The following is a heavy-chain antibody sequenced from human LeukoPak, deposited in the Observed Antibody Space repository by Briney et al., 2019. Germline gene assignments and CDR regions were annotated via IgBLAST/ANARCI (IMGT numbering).Heavy chain of an antibody. D-gene: IGHD2-2*01. CDR2: IKQDGSEK. J-gene: IGHJ3*02. CDR3: ARAGDCSSTSCYWEADAFDI. CDR1: GFTFSSYW. V-gene: IGHV3-7*01. Sequence: GGSLRLSCAASGFTFSSYWMSWVRQAPGKGLEWVANIKQDGSEKYYVDSVKGRFTISRDNAKNSLNLQMNSLRAEDTAVYYCARAGDCSSTSCYWEADAFDIWGQGTMVTVSS.